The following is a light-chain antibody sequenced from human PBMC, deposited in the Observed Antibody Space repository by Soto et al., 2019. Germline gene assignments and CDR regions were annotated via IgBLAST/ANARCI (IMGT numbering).Light chain of an antibody. J-gene: IGLJ1*01. Sequence: QSALTQPPSASGSPGQSVTISCTGTSSDVGGYNYVSWYQQHPGKAPKLMIFEVSKRPSGVPYRFSGSKSGDTASLTVSGLQAEDEADYYCSSYAGSNNYVFGAGNKLTVL. CDR2: EVS. CDR3: SSYAGSNNYV. V-gene: IGLV2-8*01. CDR1: SSDVGGYNY.